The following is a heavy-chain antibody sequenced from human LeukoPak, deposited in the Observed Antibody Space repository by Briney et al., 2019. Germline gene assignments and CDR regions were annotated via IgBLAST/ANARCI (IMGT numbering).Heavy chain of an antibody. D-gene: IGHD2-21*02. J-gene: IGHJ4*02. CDR2: INHSGST. Sequence: SETLSLTCAVYGGSFSGYYWSWIRQPPGKGLEWIGEINHSGSTNYNPSLKSRVTISVDTSKNQLSPKLSSVTAADTAVYYCARGRRVTHFDYWGQGTLVTVSS. CDR1: GGSFSGYY. V-gene: IGHV4-34*01. CDR3: ARGRRVTHFDY.